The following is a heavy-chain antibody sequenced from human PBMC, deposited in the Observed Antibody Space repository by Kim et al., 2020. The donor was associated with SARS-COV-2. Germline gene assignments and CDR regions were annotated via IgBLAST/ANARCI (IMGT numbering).Heavy chain of an antibody. CDR3: TRRVSAVTTIDY. CDR1: GYSFTTYW. D-gene: IGHD4-17*01. CDR2: IYPGDSDT. J-gene: IGHJ4*02. Sequence: GESLKISCKGSGYSFTTYWIGWVRQMPGKGLEWMGIIYPGDSDTRYSPSFQGQVTISVDKSISTAYLQWSSLKASDTAIYYCTRRVSAVTTIDYWGQGTLVTVSS. V-gene: IGHV5-51*01.